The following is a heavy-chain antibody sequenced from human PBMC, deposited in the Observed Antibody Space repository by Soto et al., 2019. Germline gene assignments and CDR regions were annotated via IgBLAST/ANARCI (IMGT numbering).Heavy chain of an antibody. CDR2: INSDGSSA. CDR1: GFTFSSYW. J-gene: IGHJ4*02. Sequence: EVQLVESGGGLVQPGGSLRLSCAASGFTFSSYWMHWVRQAPGKGLVWVSRINSDGSSASYADSVKGRFTISRDNAKNTLYLQMISLRAEDTAVYYCAREMRGIAVGGGDYWGQGTLVTVSS. V-gene: IGHV3-74*01. D-gene: IGHD6-19*01. CDR3: AREMRGIAVGGGDY.